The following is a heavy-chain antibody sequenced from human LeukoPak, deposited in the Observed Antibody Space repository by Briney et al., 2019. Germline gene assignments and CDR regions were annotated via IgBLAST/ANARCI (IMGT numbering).Heavy chain of an antibody. Sequence: PSETLSLTCTVSGGSISSYYWSWIRQPPGKGLEWIGYIYYSGSTNYNPSLKSRVTISVDTSKNQFSLKLRSVTAADTAFYYCARVGETGMVRYYSYMDVWGKGTTVTVSS. CDR2: IYYSGST. CDR3: ARVGETGMVRYYSYMDV. J-gene: IGHJ6*03. V-gene: IGHV4-59*01. CDR1: GGSISSYY. D-gene: IGHD5-18*01.